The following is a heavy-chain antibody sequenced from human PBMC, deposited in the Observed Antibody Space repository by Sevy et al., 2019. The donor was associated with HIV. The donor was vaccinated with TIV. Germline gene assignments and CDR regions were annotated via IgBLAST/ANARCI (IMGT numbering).Heavy chain of an antibody. J-gene: IGHJ6*02. CDR1: GFTFSSYG. V-gene: IGHV3-30*18. Sequence: GGSLRLSCAASGFTFSSYGMHWVRQAPGKGLEWVAVISYDGSNKYYADSVKGRFIISRDNSKNTPSLQMNSLRAEETAVYYCAKDQGGYSYGLPGYYYYGMDVWGQGTTVTVSS. CDR2: ISYDGSNK. D-gene: IGHD5-18*01. CDR3: AKDQGGYSYGLPGYYYYGMDV.